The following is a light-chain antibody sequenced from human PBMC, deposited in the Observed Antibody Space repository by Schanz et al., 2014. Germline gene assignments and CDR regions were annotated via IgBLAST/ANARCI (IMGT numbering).Light chain of an antibody. CDR2: GTA. CDR1: QSVSSY. Sequence: EIVLTQSPATLSLSPGERATLSCRASQSVSSYLAWYQQKPGQAPRLLIFGTASRATGIPARFSGSGSGTDFTLTISRLEPEDFAMYYCQQFGGPPLYSVGQGTKVEIK. V-gene: IGKV3-20*01. CDR3: QQFGGPPLYS. J-gene: IGKJ2*03.